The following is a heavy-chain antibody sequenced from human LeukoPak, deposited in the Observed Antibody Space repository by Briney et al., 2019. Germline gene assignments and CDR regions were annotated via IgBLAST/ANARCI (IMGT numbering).Heavy chain of an antibody. CDR1: GFTFSSYA. CDR3: AKRGRGTITF. V-gene: IGHV3-23*01. J-gene: IGHJ4*02. Sequence: GGSLRHSCAASGFTFSSYAMSWVRQAPGKGLEWVSAISGSGGSTYYADSVKGRFTISRDNSKNTLYLQMDSLRAEDTAVYYCAKRGRGTITFGGQGTLVTVSS. CDR2: ISGSGGST. D-gene: IGHD1-1*01.